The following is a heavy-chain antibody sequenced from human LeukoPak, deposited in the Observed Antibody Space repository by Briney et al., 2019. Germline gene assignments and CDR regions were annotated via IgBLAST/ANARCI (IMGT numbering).Heavy chain of an antibody. Sequence: GGSLRLSCAASGFTFSSYGMHWVRQAPGKGLEWVAVISYDGSNKYYADSVKGRFTISRDNSKNTLYLQMNRLRAEDTAVYYCAKDFSRGYSYGYLDYWGQGTLVTVSS. V-gene: IGHV3-30*18. D-gene: IGHD5-18*01. CDR2: ISYDGSNK. CDR1: GFTFSSYG. CDR3: AKDFSRGYSYGYLDY. J-gene: IGHJ4*02.